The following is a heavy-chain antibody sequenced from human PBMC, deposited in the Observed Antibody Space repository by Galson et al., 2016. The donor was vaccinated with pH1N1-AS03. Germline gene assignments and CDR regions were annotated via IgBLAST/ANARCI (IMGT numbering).Heavy chain of an antibody. Sequence: SLRLSCAASGFLFSDYAMSWVRQAPGKGLELLATIEKDASGSYFANSAKGRFSISRDNAENTLFLHMSSLRGDDTAVYYCAKGQGWHLPNWFFDFWGRCTLVTVSS. CDR2: IEKDASGS. D-gene: IGHD3-3*02. CDR3: AKGQGWHLPNWFFDF. CDR1: GFLFSDYA. J-gene: IGHJ2*01. V-gene: IGHV3-23*05.